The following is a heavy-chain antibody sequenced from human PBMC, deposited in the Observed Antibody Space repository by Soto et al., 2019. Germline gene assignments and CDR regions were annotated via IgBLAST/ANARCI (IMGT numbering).Heavy chain of an antibody. J-gene: IGHJ3*02. Sequence: HPGGSLRLSCAASGFTFNNYCMSWVRQAPGKGLEWVAVISYDGSNKYYADSVKGRFTISRENSKNTLYLQMNSLRAEDTAVYYCAKDLGPSYFCSRGSCYSDAFDIWGQGTMVTVSS. V-gene: IGHV3-30*18. CDR1: GFTFNNYC. CDR3: AKDLGPSYFCSRGSCYSDAFDI. D-gene: IGHD2-15*01. CDR2: ISYDGSNK.